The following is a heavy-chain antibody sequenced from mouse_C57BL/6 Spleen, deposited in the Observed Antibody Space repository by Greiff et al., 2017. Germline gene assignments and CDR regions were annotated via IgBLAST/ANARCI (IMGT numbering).Heavy chain of an antibody. Sequence: EVQLQQSGPELVKPGASVKISCKASGYSFTGYYMNWVKQSPEKSLEWIGEINPSTGGTTYNQKFKAKATLTVDKSSSTAYMQLKSLTSEDSAVYYCARGGSNSHAMDYWGQGTSVTVSS. CDR3: ARGGSNSHAMDY. CDR1: GYSFTGYY. D-gene: IGHD1-1*02. V-gene: IGHV1-42*01. J-gene: IGHJ4*01. CDR2: INPSTGGT.